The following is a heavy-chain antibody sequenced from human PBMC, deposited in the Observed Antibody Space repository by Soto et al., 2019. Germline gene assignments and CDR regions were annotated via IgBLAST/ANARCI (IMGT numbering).Heavy chain of an antibody. CDR2: ITSNGGNT. D-gene: IGHD2-21*01. CDR3: ARRIPFGYGMDV. CDR1: GFTFSSYA. V-gene: IGHV3-64*01. Sequence: EVQLVESGGGLVQPGGSLRLSCAASGFTFSSYAMHWVRQAPGKGLEYVSVITSNGGNTDYASSVKGRFTSSRDNSKNMLYLQMCSLRAEDMAVYYCARRIPFGYGMDVWCQGTTVTVSS. J-gene: IGHJ6*02.